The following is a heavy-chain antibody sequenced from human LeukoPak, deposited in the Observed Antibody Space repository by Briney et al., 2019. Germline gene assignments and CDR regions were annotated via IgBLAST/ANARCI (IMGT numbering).Heavy chain of an antibody. Sequence: GGSLRLSCAASGFTFSSYAMSWVRQAPGKGLEWVSAISGSGGSTYYADSVKGRFTISRDNSKNTLCLQMNSLRAEDTAVYYCAKDLSYYDSSPRDYFDYWGQGTLVTVSS. CDR3: AKDLSYYDSSPRDYFDY. D-gene: IGHD3-22*01. CDR2: ISGSGGST. J-gene: IGHJ4*02. CDR1: GFTFSSYA. V-gene: IGHV3-23*01.